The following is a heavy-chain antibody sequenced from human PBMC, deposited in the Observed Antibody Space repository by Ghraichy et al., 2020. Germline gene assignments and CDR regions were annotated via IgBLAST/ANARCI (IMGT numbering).Heavy chain of an antibody. V-gene: IGHV3-23*01. CDR1: GFTFSSYA. J-gene: IGHJ5*02. Sequence: LSLTCAASGFTFSSYAMSWVRQAPGKGLEWVSSISGSGGSTYYADSVKGRFTISRDNSKNTLYLQMNSLRAEDTAVYYCATLIYNYDIGPWFDPWGQGTLVTVSS. CDR3: ATLIYNYDIGPWFDP. CDR2: ISGSGGST. D-gene: IGHD3-9*01.